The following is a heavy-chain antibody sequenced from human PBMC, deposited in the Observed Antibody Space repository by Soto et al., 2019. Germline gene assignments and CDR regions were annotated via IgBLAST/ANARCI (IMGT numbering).Heavy chain of an antibody. CDR2: ISAGGGGT. Sequence: AGGSLRLSCAASGFTFSSYAMNWVRQAPGKGLEWVSAISAGGGGTYYADSVKGRLTISRDNSKNTLYLQMNSLRAEDTAVYYCAKVGYCTSTSCPPDYWGQGTLVTVSS. CDR3: AKVGYCTSTSCPPDY. V-gene: IGHV3-23*01. J-gene: IGHJ4*02. D-gene: IGHD2-2*01. CDR1: GFTFSSYA.